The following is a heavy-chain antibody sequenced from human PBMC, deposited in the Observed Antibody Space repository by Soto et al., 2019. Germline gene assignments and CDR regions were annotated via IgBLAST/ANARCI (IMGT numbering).Heavy chain of an antibody. CDR3: ARVLFYSSGWYPIDY. Sequence: ASVKVSCKASGYTFTSYAMHWVRQAPEQRLEWMGWINAGNGNIKYSQKFQGRITITRDTSASTAYMELSSLRSEDTAVYYCARVLFYSSGWYPIDYWGQGTLVTVSS. D-gene: IGHD6-19*01. CDR2: INAGNGNI. J-gene: IGHJ4*02. CDR1: GYTFTSYA. V-gene: IGHV1-3*01.